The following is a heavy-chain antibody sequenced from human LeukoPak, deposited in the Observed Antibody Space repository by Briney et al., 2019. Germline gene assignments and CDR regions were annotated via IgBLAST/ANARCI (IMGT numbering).Heavy chain of an antibody. CDR3: AVGGVAAGTNWFDP. D-gene: IGHD6-13*01. CDR1: GFTFSSYA. J-gene: IGHJ5*02. Sequence: GGSLRLSCAASGFTFSSYAMSWVRQAPGKGLDWVSGISGSGGSTYYADSVKGRFTISRDNSKNTLYLQMNSLITEDTAVYYCAVGGVAAGTNWFDPWGQGTLVTVSS. V-gene: IGHV3-23*01. CDR2: ISGSGGST.